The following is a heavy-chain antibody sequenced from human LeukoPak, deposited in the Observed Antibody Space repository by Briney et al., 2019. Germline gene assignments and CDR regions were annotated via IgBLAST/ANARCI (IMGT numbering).Heavy chain of an antibody. V-gene: IGHV1-69*13. Sequence: GASVKVSCKASGGTFSSYAISWVRQAPGQGLEWMGGIIPIFGTANYAQKFQGRVTITADESTSTAYMELSSLRSEDTAVYYCARGFRGWHAEGFDYWGQGTLVTVSS. CDR1: GGTFSSYA. J-gene: IGHJ4*02. CDR2: IIPIFGTA. CDR3: ARGFRGWHAEGFDY. D-gene: IGHD3-22*01.